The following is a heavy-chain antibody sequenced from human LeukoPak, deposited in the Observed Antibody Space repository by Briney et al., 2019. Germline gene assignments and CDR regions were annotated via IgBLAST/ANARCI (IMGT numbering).Heavy chain of an antibody. D-gene: IGHD2-2*01. CDR3: ARGPLHVVVPAATWFDP. J-gene: IGHJ5*02. Sequence: GGSLRLSCAASGFTFSTYEMNWVRQAPGKGLEWVSYISSSGSTIYYADSVKGRFTISRDNAKNSLYLQMNSLRAEDTAVYYCARGPLHVVVPAATWFDPWGQGILVTVSS. CDR1: GFTFSTYE. CDR2: ISSSGSTI. V-gene: IGHV3-48*03.